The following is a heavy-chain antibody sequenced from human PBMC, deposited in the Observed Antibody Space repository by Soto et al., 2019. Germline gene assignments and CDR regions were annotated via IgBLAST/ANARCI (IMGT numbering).Heavy chain of an antibody. Sequence: EAQLLESGGGLIQAGGSLRLSCEASGFTFSNYAMTWVRQVPERGLEWVSGISRNGDSKYYSDSVKGRFSIFRDNSKNTLYLHMSSLRVEDTATYYCVKTEFIYGRGWYYYYMDVWGKGTAATVSS. J-gene: IGHJ6*03. CDR2: ISRNGDSK. CDR1: GFTFSNYA. CDR3: VKTEFIYGRGWYYYYMDV. D-gene: IGHD6-19*01. V-gene: IGHV3-23*01.